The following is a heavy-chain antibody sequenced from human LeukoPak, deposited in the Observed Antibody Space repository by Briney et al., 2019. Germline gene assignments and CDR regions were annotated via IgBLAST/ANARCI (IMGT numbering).Heavy chain of an antibody. J-gene: IGHJ6*02. CDR3: ARSRTGNNYYGMDV. CDR1: GYTFTGYY. Sequence: GASVKVSCKASGYTFTGYYMHWVRQAPGQGLEWMGWINPNSGGTNYAQKFQGRVTMTRDTSISTAYMELSRLRSDDTAVYYCARSRTGNNYYGMDVWGQGTTVTVSS. D-gene: IGHD1-1*01. V-gene: IGHV1-2*02. CDR2: INPNSGGT.